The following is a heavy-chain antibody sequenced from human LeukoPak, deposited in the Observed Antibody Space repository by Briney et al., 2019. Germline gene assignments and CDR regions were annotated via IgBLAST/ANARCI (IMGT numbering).Heavy chain of an antibody. D-gene: IGHD2-15*01. CDR3: ARGYCSGGSCYIGNY. J-gene: IGHJ4*02. CDR1: GFTFRSYW. V-gene: IGHV3-74*01. CDR2: INSDGSST. Sequence: SGGSLRLSCAASGFTFRSYWMHWVRQAPGKGLVWVSRINSDGSSTSYADSVKGRFTISRDNAKNTLYLQMNSLRAEDTAVYYCARGYCSGGSCYIGNYWGQGTLVTVSS.